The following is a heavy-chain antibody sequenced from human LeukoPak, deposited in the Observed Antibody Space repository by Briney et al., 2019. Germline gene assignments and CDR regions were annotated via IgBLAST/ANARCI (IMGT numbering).Heavy chain of an antibody. D-gene: IGHD1-14*01. V-gene: IGHV3-7*01. CDR2: IKQDGSEK. CDR3: AREGMMNHDAFDI. CDR1: GFTFSSYW. Sequence: PGGSLRLSCAASGFTFSSYWMSWVRQAPGKGLEWVANIKQDGSEKYYVDSVKGRFTISRDNAKSSLYLQMNSLRAEDTAVYYCAREGMMNHDAFDIWGQGTMVTVSS. J-gene: IGHJ3*02.